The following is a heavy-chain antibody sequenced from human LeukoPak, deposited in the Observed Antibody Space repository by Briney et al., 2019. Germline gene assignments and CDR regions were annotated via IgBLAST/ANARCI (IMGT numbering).Heavy chain of an antibody. Sequence: RASVKVSCKASGYTFTSYGISWVPQAPGQGLEWMGWISAYNGNTNYAQKLQGRVTMTPATSTSTAYMELRSLRSEDMAVYYCARDGAMSLDYWGQGTLVTVSS. CDR2: ISAYNGNT. J-gene: IGHJ4*02. V-gene: IGHV1-18*03. CDR1: GYTFTSYG. CDR3: ARDGAMSLDY. D-gene: IGHD3-10*01.